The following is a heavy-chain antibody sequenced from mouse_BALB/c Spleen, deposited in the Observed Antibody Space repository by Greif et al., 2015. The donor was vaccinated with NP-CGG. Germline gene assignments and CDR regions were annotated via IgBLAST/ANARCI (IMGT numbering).Heavy chain of an antibody. CDR1: GYTFTSYW. Sequence: VQLQQPGAELAKPGASVKMSCKASGYTFTSYWMHWVKQRPGQGLEWIGYINPSTGYTEYNQKFKDKATLTADKSSSTAYMQLSSLTSEDSAVYYCASYYGNYYAMDYWGQGTSVTVSS. V-gene: IGHV1-7*01. J-gene: IGHJ4*01. CDR2: INPSTGYT. CDR3: ASYYGNYYAMDY. D-gene: IGHD2-1*01.